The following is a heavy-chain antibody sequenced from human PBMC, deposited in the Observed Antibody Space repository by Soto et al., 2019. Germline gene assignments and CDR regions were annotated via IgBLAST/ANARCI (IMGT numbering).Heavy chain of an antibody. CDR1: GGSISSGDYY. J-gene: IGHJ4*02. D-gene: IGHD2-15*01. CDR3: ARVGELLLFYFDY. Sequence: QVQLQESGPGLVKPSQTLSLTCTVSGGSISSGDYYWRWIRQPPGKGLEWIGYIYYSGSTYYNPSLKSRVTISVDTSTNQFSLKLSSVTAADTAVYYCARVGELLLFYFDYWGQGTLVTVSS. CDR2: IYYSGST. V-gene: IGHV4-30-4*01.